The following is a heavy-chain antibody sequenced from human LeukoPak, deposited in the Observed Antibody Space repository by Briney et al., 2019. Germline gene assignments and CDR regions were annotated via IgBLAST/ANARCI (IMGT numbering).Heavy chain of an antibody. CDR2: IRYDGSNK. CDR3: AKDDAIFGVVMSIDY. Sequence: GGSLRLSCAASGFTFSSYGMHWVRQAPGKGLEWVAFIRYDGSNKYYADSVKGRFTISRDNSKNTLYLQMNSLRAEDTAVYYCAKDDAIFGVVMSIDYWGQGTLVTVSS. J-gene: IGHJ4*02. D-gene: IGHD3-3*01. CDR1: GFTFSSYG. V-gene: IGHV3-30*02.